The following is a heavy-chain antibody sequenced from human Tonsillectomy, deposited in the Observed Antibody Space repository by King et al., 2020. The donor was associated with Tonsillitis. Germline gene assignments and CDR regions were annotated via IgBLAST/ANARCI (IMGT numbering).Heavy chain of an antibody. V-gene: IGHV2-26*01. Sequence: LTLKESGPVLVKPTETLTLTCTVSGFSLSNARMGVSWIRQPPGKALEWLAHIFSNDEKSYSTSLKSRLTISKDTSKSQVVFTMTNIDPVDTATYYCAHTRVAARNENFQNWGPGTLVTVSP. D-gene: IGHD6-25*01. J-gene: IGHJ1*01. CDR2: IFSNDEK. CDR1: GFSLSNARMG. CDR3: AHTRVAARNENFQN.